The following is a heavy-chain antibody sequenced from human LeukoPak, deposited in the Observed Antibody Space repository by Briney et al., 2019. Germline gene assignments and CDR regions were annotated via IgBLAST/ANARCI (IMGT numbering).Heavy chain of an antibody. CDR2: IYYSGST. CDR3: ARGIVGVATTLGDY. Sequence: SETLSLTCIVSGGSISSSSYYWGWIRQPPGKGLEWIGSIYYSGSTYYNPSLKSRVTLSVDTSKNQFSLKLSSVSAADTAVYYCARGIVGVATTLGDYWGQGTLVTVSS. CDR1: GGSISSSSYY. V-gene: IGHV4-39*07. J-gene: IGHJ4*02. D-gene: IGHD5-24*01.